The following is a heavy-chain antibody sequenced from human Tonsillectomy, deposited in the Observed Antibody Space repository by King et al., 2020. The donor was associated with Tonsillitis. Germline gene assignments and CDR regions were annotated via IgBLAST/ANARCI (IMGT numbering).Heavy chain of an antibody. CDR2: ISGSGGST. D-gene: IGHD1-26*01. Sequence: VQLLESGGGLVQPGGSLRLSCAASGFTFSSYAMSWVRQAPGKGLEWVSAISGSGGSTYYADFVKGRFTLSRDNSKNTLYLQMNSLRAEDTAVYYGAKRAGISGSYPFDYWGQGTLVTVSS. CDR1: GFTFSSYA. J-gene: IGHJ4*02. V-gene: IGHV3-23*01. CDR3: AKRAGISGSYPFDY.